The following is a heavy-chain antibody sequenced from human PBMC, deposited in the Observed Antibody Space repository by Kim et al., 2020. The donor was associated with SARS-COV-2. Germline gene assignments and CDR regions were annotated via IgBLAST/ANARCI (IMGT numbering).Heavy chain of an antibody. CDR3: ARVSDTAMVFWGGKTDY. D-gene: IGHD5-18*01. J-gene: IGHJ4*02. V-gene: IGHV3-30*04. CDR2: ISYDGSNK. CDR1: GFTFSSYA. Sequence: GGSLRLSCAASGFTFSSYAMHWVRQAPGKGLEWVAVISYDGSNKYYADSVKGRFTISRDNSKNTLYLQMNSLRAEDTAVYYCARVSDTAMVFWGGKTDYWGQGTLVTVSS.